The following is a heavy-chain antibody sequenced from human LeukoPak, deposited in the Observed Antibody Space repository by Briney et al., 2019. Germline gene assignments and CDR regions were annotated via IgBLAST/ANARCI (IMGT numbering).Heavy chain of an antibody. CDR1: GYTFTGYY. V-gene: IGHV1-2*06. J-gene: IGHJ4*02. Sequence: ASVKVSCKASGYTFTGYYMHWVRQASGQGLEWMGRINPNSGGTNYAQKFQGRVTMTRDTSISTAYMELSRLRSDDTAVYYCARDVSSYADFDYWGQGTLVTVSS. CDR3: ARDVSSYADFDY. D-gene: IGHD2-2*01. CDR2: INPNSGGT.